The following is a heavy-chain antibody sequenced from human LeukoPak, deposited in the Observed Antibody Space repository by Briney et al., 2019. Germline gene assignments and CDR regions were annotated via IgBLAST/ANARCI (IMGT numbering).Heavy chain of an antibody. J-gene: IGHJ4*02. D-gene: IGHD4-23*01. CDR3: AKESYVGKRGFDS. CDR1: GFTFSTYN. Sequence: GGSLRLSCAASGFTFSTYNMVWVREAPGMGLEWVASVSSRSSAIYYSDSVKGRFTISRDNAKNSLSLQMNSLRVEDTAVYHCAKESYVGKRGFDSWGQGTLVTVSS. V-gene: IGHV3-48*04. CDR2: VSSRSSAI.